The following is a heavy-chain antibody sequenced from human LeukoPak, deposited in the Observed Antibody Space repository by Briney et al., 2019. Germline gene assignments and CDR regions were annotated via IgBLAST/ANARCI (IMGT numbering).Heavy chain of an antibody. V-gene: IGHV1-2*02. CDR1: GYTFTGYY. CDR2: INPSSGAT. J-gene: IGHJ4*02. Sequence: ASVKVSCKASGYTFTGYYLHWVRQAPGQGLEWMGWINPSSGATKYAQNFQGRVTMTRDTSTTTAYMELSRLRSDDTAVYYCARDTDLNDYDYWGQGTLVTVSS. CDR3: ARDTDLNDYDY. D-gene: IGHD5-12*01.